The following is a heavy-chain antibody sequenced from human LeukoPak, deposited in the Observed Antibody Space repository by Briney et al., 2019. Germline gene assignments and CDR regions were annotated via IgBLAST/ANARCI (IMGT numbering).Heavy chain of an antibody. CDR1: EFTFSNYA. J-gene: IGHJ6*02. CDR3: ARMGYCSSTSCPPLTRMDV. CDR2: ISGSGITT. V-gene: IGHV3-23*01. Sequence: GGSLRLSCAASEFTFSNYALSWVRQAPGKGLEWVSTISGSGITTYYADSVKGRFTISRDNSKNTLYLQMNSLRAEDTAVYYCARMGYCSSTSCPPLTRMDVWGQGTTVTVSS. D-gene: IGHD2-2*01.